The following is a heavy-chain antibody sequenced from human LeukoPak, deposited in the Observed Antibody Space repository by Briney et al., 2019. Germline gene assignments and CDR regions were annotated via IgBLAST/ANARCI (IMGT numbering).Heavy chain of an antibody. CDR1: GYSIMSTFY. J-gene: IGHJ4*02. CDR3: ARVDYYGSGFFDY. D-gene: IGHD3-10*01. Sequence: SSETLSLTCTVSGYSIMSTFYWGWIRQSPGKGLEWIGNVYHSGSTYSNPSLRSRVTISVDTSKNQFSLKLSSVTAADTAVYYCARVDYYGSGFFDYWGQGTLVTVSS. CDR2: VYHSGST. V-gene: IGHV4-38-2*02.